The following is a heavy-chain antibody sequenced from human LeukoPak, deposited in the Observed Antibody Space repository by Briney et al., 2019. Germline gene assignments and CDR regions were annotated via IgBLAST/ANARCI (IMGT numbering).Heavy chain of an antibody. Sequence: GGSLRLSCAASGFTFSNYYMSWVRQAPGNGLEWVAHIKQDGSEKNYVDSVKGRFTISRDNAKNSLYLQMNGLRAEDTAVYYCARDRRGEESPYNWFDPWGQGTLVTVSS. CDR2: IKQDGSEK. CDR3: ARDRRGEESPYNWFDP. J-gene: IGHJ5*02. D-gene: IGHD3-10*01. CDR1: GFTFSNYY. V-gene: IGHV3-7*01.